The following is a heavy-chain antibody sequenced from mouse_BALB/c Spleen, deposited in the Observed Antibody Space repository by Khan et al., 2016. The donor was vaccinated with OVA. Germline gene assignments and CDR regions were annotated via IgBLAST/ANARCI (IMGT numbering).Heavy chain of an antibody. CDR2: INTHSGVP. V-gene: IGHV9-4*02. CDR3: AGGRAAYYRNGGGGIEY. Sequence: QIQLVQSGPELKKPGETVRISCKASGYTFTTAGIQWVQKMPGKGLKWIGWINTHSGVPKYAEDFKGRFAFSLEISVNTAYLQITNLKNEDTATYFCAGGRAAYYRNGGGGIEYWGQGTSVTVSA. D-gene: IGHD2-5*01. J-gene: IGHJ4*01. CDR1: GYTFTTAG.